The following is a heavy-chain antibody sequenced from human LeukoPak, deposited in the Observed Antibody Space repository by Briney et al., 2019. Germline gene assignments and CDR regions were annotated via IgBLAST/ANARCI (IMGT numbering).Heavy chain of an antibody. CDR2: ISGGGGET. V-gene: IGHV3-23*01. D-gene: IGHD2-8*01. CDR3: AKSTVWSYFFY. CDR1: GFTFSSYA. J-gene: IGHJ4*02. Sequence: GGSLRLSCAASGFTFSSYAMSWVRQAPGKGLEWVSDISGGGGETHYADSVEGRFTVSRDISKNTLYLEMNSLRAEDTAVYYCAKSTVWSYFFYWGRGTLVTVSS.